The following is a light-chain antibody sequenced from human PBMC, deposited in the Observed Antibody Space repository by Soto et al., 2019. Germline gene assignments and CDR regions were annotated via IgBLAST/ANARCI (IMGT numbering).Light chain of an antibody. V-gene: IGLV2-23*02. CDR3: GAYVGGTTFENVV. J-gene: IGLJ2*01. CDR1: SSDVGNYDL. CDR2: EVN. Sequence: QSALTQPASVSGSPGQSITISCTGTSSDVGNYDLVSWYQQRPGKVPKLLIYEVNKRPSGVSNRFSGSKSGNTASLTISGLQAEDEADYFCGAYVGGTTFENVVFGGGTKRTVL.